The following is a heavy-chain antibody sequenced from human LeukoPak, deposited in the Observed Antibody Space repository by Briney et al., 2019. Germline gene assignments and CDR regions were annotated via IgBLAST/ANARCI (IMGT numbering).Heavy chain of an antibody. V-gene: IGHV1-8*01. J-gene: IGHJ4*02. Sequence: WASVKVSCKASGYTFAILDINSVRRVPGPGIEWIGWMNPINGNSGSAQKFQGRVTMTRDTSINTAYLEVSSLRSEDTAVYYCARASRGYSGSGTYLYYFDHWGQGTLVTVSS. CDR3: ARASRGYSGSGTYLYYFDH. CDR2: MNPINGNS. CDR1: GYTFAILD. D-gene: IGHD3-10*01.